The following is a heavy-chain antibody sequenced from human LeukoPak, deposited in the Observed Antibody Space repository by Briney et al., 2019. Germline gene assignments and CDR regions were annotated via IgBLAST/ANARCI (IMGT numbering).Heavy chain of an antibody. J-gene: IGHJ4*02. Sequence: GGSLRLSCAASGFTFSSYGMHGVRQAPGKGLVGVAIISYDGSNKYYADSVKGRFIISRDNSKNTLYLQMNSLRAEDTAVYYCAKDRVIMIQAVTYFDYWGQGTLVTVSS. CDR2: ISYDGSNK. V-gene: IGHV3-30*18. D-gene: IGHD3-22*01. CDR1: GFTFSSYG. CDR3: AKDRVIMIQAVTYFDY.